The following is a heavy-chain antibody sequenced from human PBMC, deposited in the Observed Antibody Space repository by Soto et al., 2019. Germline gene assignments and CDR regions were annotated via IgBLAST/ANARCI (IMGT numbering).Heavy chain of an antibody. CDR1: GFTFSSYG. CDR3: ARESTAMATYYFDY. V-gene: IGHV3-33*01. Sequence: GGSLRLSCAASGFTFSSYGMHWVRQAPGKGLEWVAVIWYDGSNKYYADSVKGRFTISRDNSKNTLYLQMNSLRAEDTAVYYCARESTAMATYYFDYWGQGTLVTVSS. D-gene: IGHD5-18*01. J-gene: IGHJ4*02. CDR2: IWYDGSNK.